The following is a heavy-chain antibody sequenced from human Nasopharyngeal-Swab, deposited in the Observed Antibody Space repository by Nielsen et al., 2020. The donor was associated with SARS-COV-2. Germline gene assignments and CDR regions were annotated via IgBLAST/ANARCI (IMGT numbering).Heavy chain of an antibody. V-gene: IGHV3-33*01. Sequence: GESLKISCAASGFTFSSYAIHWVRQAPGKGLEWVAVIWFDGSNKYYADSVKGRFTISRDNSKNTVYLQMNSLRGEDTAMYFCARDVGVTTSTLDYFDYWGQGTLVTSPQ. D-gene: IGHD4-17*01. CDR2: IWFDGSNK. CDR1: GFTFSSYA. CDR3: ARDVGVTTSTLDYFDY. J-gene: IGHJ4*02.